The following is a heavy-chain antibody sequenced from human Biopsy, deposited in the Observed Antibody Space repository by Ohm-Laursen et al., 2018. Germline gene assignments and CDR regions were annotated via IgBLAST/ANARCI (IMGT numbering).Heavy chain of an antibody. D-gene: IGHD2/OR15-2a*01. Sequence: SDTLSLTCTVSGVPFTGQYPSGNRQPRGMGLECIGHISYNGYTSYNAYLKSQVTISVDPTRSHFSLRLSSLTYAITAVYYWARGSNVFGGLYFPRWGQGTLLTVSS. CDR2: ISYNGYT. V-gene: IGHV4-59*11. CDR1: GVPFTGQY. CDR3: ARGSNVFGGLYFPR. J-gene: IGHJ4*02.